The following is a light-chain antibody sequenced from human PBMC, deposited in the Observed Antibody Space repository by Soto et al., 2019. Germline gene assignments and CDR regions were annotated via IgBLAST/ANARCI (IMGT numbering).Light chain of an antibody. J-gene: IGKJ1*01. CDR3: QQSYSTPPT. CDR1: QSISTY. V-gene: IGKV1-39*01. Sequence: DIQMTQSPSYLSASVGCRLTISCRASQSISTYLNWYQQTKGKAPKFLIYAASSLQSGVPSRFSGSGYGTDVNLTISSLHTEDSATYYCQQSYSTPPTFGQGTKVDIK. CDR2: AAS.